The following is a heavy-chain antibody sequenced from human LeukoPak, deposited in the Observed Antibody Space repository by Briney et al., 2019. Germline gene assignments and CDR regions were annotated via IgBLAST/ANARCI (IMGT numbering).Heavy chain of an antibody. V-gene: IGHV3-30*02. J-gene: IGHJ3*02. Sequence: GGSLRLSCAASGFSFSSYGMQWVRQAPGKGLEWVAFIWYDGTNKYYTDSVKGRFTISRDNSKNRLDLQMNRLGADDTAVYYCARELPVLRYFDWLSTGGAFDIWGQGTMVTVSS. CDR3: ARELPVLRYFDWLSTGGAFDI. CDR1: GFSFSSYG. CDR2: IWYDGTNK. D-gene: IGHD3-9*01.